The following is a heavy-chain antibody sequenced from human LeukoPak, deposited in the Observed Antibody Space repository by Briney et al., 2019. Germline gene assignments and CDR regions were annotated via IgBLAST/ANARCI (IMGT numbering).Heavy chain of an antibody. Sequence: GESLKISCKGSGYSFTSYWIGWVRQMPGKGLEWMGIIYPGDSDTRYSPSFQGQVTISADKSISTAYLQWSSLKASDTAMYYCARETYYDFWSGYYRAPFFDYWGQGTLVTVSS. CDR3: ARETYYDFWSGYYRAPFFDY. V-gene: IGHV5-51*01. D-gene: IGHD3-3*01. J-gene: IGHJ4*02. CDR1: GYSFTSYW. CDR2: IYPGDSDT.